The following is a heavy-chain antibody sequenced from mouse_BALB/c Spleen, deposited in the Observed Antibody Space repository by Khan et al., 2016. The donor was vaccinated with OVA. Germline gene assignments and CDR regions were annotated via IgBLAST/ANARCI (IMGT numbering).Heavy chain of an antibody. CDR2: IIPYNVYT. V-gene: IGHV1-77*01. CDR3: ARAWALRRSGWFSD. J-gene: IGHJ3*01. D-gene: IGHD2-4*01. CDR1: GYTFSNHH. Sequence: QVQLKQSGAELVRPGASVKISCKAFGYTFSNHHINWVKQRPGQGLDWIGYIIPYNVYTNYNQKFMGKATLTVYKSSSTAYMELSTLPSDESAVYYCARAWALRRSGWFSDRGQGTLVTVSA.